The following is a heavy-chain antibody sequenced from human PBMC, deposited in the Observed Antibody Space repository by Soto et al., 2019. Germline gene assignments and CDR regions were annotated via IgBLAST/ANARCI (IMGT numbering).Heavy chain of an antibody. J-gene: IGHJ4*02. D-gene: IGHD2-21*02. CDR1: GGTFSSYA. CDR3: ARVRKYCGGDCYVYFDY. V-gene: IGHV1-69*13. CDR2: IIPIFGTA. Sequence: ASVKVSCKASGGTFSSYAISWVRQAPGQGLEWMGGIIPIFGTANYAQKFQGRVTITADESTSTAYMELSSLRSEDTAVYYCARVRKYCGGDCYVYFDYWGQGTLVTVSS.